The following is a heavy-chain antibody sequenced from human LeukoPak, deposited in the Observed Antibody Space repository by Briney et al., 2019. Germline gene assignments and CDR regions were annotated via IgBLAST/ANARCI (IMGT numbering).Heavy chain of an antibody. J-gene: IGHJ6*02. CDR1: GYTFTGYY. V-gene: IGHV1-2*02. Sequence: ASVKVSCKASGYTFTGYYMHWVRQAPGQGLEWMGWINPNSGGTNYAQKFQGRVTMTRDTSISTAYMELSRLRSDDTAVYYCARGVGDTAMVTPYYYGMDVWGQGTTVTVSS. CDR3: ARGVGDTAMVTPYYYGMDV. D-gene: IGHD5-18*01. CDR2: INPNSGGT.